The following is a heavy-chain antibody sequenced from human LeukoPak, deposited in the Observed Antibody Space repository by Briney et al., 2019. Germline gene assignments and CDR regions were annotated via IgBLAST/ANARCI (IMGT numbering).Heavy chain of an antibody. V-gene: IGHV3-23*01. CDR3: AKDVGGLPTDYLDY. CDR1: GFTFSSYA. Sequence: GGSLRLSCAASGFTFSSYAMSWVRQAPGKGLEWVSAISGSGGSTYYADSVKGRFTISRDNSKNMLYLQMNSLRAEDTAVYYCAKDVGGLPTDYLDYWGQGTLVTVSS. D-gene: IGHD3-16*01. J-gene: IGHJ4*02. CDR2: ISGSGGST.